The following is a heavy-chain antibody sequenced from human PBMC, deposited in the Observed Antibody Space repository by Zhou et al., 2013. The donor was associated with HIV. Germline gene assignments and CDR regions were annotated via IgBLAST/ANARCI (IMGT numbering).Heavy chain of an antibody. Sequence: QVHLVQSGPEVKKPGASVKVSCKASGYIFTSYGFSWVRQAPGQGLEWMGWINPNSGKGYYAQRFQGRVTMSRNISTTTAHMELSSLTSEDTAVYYCGRRGSWGDRTTIIRGGVDVWGQGTTVSVSS. CDR2: INPNSGKG. V-gene: IGHV1-8*01. CDR1: GYIFTSYG. J-gene: IGHJ6*02. D-gene: IGHD3-10*01. CDR3: GRRGSWGDRTTIIRGGVDV.